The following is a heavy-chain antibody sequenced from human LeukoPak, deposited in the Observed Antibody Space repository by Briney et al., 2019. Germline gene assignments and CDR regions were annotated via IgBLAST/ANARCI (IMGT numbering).Heavy chain of an antibody. V-gene: IGHV4-59*01. D-gene: IGHD1-26*01. Sequence: PSETLSLTCTVSGGSMSSYYWSWIRQPPGKGLEWIGYIYYSGSTNYNPSLKSRVAISADMSKNQFSLNLSSVTAADTAVYYCARGSGSSPLGYWGQGTLVTVSS. CDR2: IYYSGST. CDR1: GGSMSSYY. CDR3: ARGSGSSPLGY. J-gene: IGHJ4*02.